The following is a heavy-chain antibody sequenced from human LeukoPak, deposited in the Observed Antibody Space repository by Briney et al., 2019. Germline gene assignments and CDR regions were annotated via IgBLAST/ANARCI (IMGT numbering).Heavy chain of an antibody. Sequence: HSETLSLTCTVSGGSISSYYWSWIRQPPGKGLEWIGYIYYSGSTNYNPSLKSRVTISVDTSKNQFSLKLSSVTAADTAVYYCARAYGGGGHDAFDIWGQGTMVTVSS. CDR3: ARAYGGGGHDAFDI. CDR2: IYYSGST. V-gene: IGHV4-59*01. CDR1: GGSISSYY. D-gene: IGHD4-23*01. J-gene: IGHJ3*02.